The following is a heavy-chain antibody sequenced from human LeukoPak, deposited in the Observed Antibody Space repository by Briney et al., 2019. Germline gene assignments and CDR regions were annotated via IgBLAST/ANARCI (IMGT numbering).Heavy chain of an antibody. V-gene: IGHV1-46*01. Sequence: GASVKVSCKASGYTFTSYYIHWVRQAPGQGLEWMGIINPSGGGTSYAQKFQGRVTTSKVYMDLSGLRSEDTAVYYCARDKYCSSTSCQVWFDPWGQGTLVTVSS. J-gene: IGHJ5*02. D-gene: IGHD2-2*01. CDR2: INPSGGGT. CDR1: GYTFTSYY. CDR3: ARDKYCSSTSCQVWFDP.